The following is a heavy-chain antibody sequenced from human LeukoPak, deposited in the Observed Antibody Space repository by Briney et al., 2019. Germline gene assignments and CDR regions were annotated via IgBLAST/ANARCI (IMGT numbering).Heavy chain of an antibody. Sequence: SETLSLTCTVSGGSISSYYWSWIRQPPGKGLEWIGYIYYSGSTNYNPSLKSRVTISVDTSKNQFSLKLSSVTAADTAVYYCARLQSRDGLNYGGKEPLVTVSS. J-gene: IGHJ4*02. D-gene: IGHD5-24*01. CDR3: ARLQSRDGLNY. CDR1: GGSISSYY. CDR2: IYYSGST. V-gene: IGHV4-59*08.